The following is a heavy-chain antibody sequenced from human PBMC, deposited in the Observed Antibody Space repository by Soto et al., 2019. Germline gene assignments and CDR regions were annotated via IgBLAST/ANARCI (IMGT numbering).Heavy chain of an antibody. CDR3: ARGIATGQLDP. Sequence: GSGKVSCKAYGYTFTRYTMNLVRQAPGQRLEWMGWINPDNGNTKSSQKFQDRVIITRDTSASTAYMDLSSLRSEDTAVYYCARGIATGQLDPWGQGTLVTVS. J-gene: IGHJ5*02. CDR2: INPDNGNT. D-gene: IGHD2-15*01. V-gene: IGHV1-3*01. CDR1: GYTFTRYT.